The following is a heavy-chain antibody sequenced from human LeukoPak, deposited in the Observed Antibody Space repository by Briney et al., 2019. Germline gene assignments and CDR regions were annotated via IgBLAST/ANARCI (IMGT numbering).Heavy chain of an antibody. D-gene: IGHD2-15*01. CDR1: GGSSSGYY. Sequence: SETLSLTCTVSGGSSSGYYWSWIRQPPGKGLEWIGYVYNSEYTSYNPSLKSRVSISFDTSKNQFSLSLTSVTSADTAVYYCARNVGSGCSYLFDYWGQGTLVTVSS. J-gene: IGHJ4*02. CDR3: ARNVGSGCSYLFDY. V-gene: IGHV4-59*08. CDR2: VYNSEYT.